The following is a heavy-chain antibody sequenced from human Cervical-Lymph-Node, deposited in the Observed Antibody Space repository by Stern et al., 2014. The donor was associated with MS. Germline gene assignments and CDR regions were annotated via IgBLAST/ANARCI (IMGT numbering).Heavy chain of an antibody. V-gene: IGHV4-30-2*01. J-gene: IGHJ6*02. CDR3: ARAPERTAYYYYYGMDV. CDR2: IYHSGSN. D-gene: IGHD5-18*01. CDR1: GGSISSGGYS. Sequence: QLQLQESGSGLVKPSQTLSLTCAVSGGSISSGGYSWSWIRQPPGKGLEWIGYIYHSGSNYYTPSLRSRFTISVDRSKNQFSLKLSSVTAADTAVYYCARAPERTAYYYYYGMDVWGQGTTVTVSS.